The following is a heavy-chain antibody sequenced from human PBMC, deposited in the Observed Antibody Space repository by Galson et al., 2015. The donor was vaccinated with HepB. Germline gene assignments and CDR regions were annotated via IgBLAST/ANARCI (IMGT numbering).Heavy chain of an antibody. Sequence: SVKVSCKASGYTFTNYGLSWVRQAPGQGLEWMGWISAYNGNTNYAQKVQGRVTMTTDTSTSTAYLELRSLRSDDTAVYYCARERERIVGAVGYYYYGMDVWGQGTTVTVSS. D-gene: IGHD1-26*01. CDR1: GYTFTNYG. CDR2: ISAYNGNT. V-gene: IGHV1-18*04. CDR3: ARERERIVGAVGYYYYGMDV. J-gene: IGHJ6*02.